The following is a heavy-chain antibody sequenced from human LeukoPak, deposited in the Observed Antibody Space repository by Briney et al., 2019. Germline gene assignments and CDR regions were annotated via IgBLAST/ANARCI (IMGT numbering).Heavy chain of an antibody. CDR1: GYTFTGYY. V-gene: IGHV1-2*06. CDR2: INPNGGGT. CDR3: AGGRGYSYGPKEP. J-gene: IGHJ5*02. D-gene: IGHD5-18*01. Sequence: GASVKVSCKASGYTFTGYYMHWVRQAPGQGLEWMGRINPNGGGTNYAQKFQGRVTMTRDTSISTAYMELSSLRSEDTAVYYCAGGRGYSYGPKEPWGQGTLVTVSS.